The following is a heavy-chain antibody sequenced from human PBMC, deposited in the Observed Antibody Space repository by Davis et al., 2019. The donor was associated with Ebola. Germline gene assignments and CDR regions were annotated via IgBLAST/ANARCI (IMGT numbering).Heavy chain of an antibody. J-gene: IGHJ3*02. Sequence: GGSLRLSCKGFGYNFASYWIAWVRQMPGQGLEWMGTIYPGDSDTRYSPSFEGQVTISADKSFSTAYLQWSGLKASDTAMYYCARQSVWGSYTPSGAFDIWGQGTMVTVSS. CDR2: IYPGDSDT. V-gene: IGHV5-51*01. CDR3: ARQSVWGSYTPSGAFDI. CDR1: GYNFASYW. D-gene: IGHD3-16*01.